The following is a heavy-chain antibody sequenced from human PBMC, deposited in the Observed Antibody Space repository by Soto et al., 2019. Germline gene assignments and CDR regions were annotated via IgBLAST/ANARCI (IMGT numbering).Heavy chain of an antibody. V-gene: IGHV4-59*01. Sequence: SETLSLTCTVSGGSMIAYYWNWMRQPPGKGLQWIGYTYYSGSTTYNPSLKSRVTISVDSSKNQFSLKLDSVTPADTAVYYCARVRGTAGKRYFDYWGPGTLVTV. CDR1: GGSMIAYY. CDR3: ARVRGTAGKRYFDY. D-gene: IGHD6-13*01. J-gene: IGHJ4*02. CDR2: TYYSGST.